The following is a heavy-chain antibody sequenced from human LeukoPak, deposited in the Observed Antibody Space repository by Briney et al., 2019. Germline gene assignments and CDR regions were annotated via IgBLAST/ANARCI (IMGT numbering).Heavy chain of an antibody. Sequence: ASVKVSCKASGYTFTGYYMHWVRQAPGQGLEWMGGIIPIFGTANYAQKFQGRVTITADESTCTAYMELSSLRSEDTAVYYCARGLTVVTPAPYYYYMDVWGKGTTVTISS. CDR3: ARGLTVVTPAPYYYYMDV. D-gene: IGHD4-23*01. CDR1: GYTFTGYY. J-gene: IGHJ6*03. V-gene: IGHV1-69*13. CDR2: IIPIFGTA.